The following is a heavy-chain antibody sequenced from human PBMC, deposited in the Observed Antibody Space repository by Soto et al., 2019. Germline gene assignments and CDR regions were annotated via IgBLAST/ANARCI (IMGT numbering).Heavy chain of an antibody. CDR2: IIPMVDIA. CDR3: VRDSTLGIGYSGSDALDH. CDR1: GDTFSSST. J-gene: IGHJ4*02. D-gene: IGHD5-12*01. Sequence: QVQLVQSGAEVKKPGSSVKVSCKASGDTFSSSTISWVRQSPRQWLEWMGRIIPMVDIADYAQQFQGRVTITADKSTITVYMELSSLRSEDTAVSYCVRDSTLGIGYSGSDALDHWGQVTLVTVSA. V-gene: IGHV1-69*08.